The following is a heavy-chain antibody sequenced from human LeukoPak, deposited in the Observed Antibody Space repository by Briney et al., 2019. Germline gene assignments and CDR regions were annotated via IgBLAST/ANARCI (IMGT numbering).Heavy chain of an antibody. Sequence: SQTLSLTCAISGDSVSSNSGTWTWIRQSPSRGLEWLGRTYYRSKWYNDYAVSVKSRITINPDTSKNQFSLQLNSVTSEDTAVYYCARGSSSSSWYFDYWGQGTLVTVSS. CDR1: GDSVSSNSGT. V-gene: IGHV6-1*01. CDR3: ARGSSSSSWYFDY. CDR2: TYYRSKWYN. J-gene: IGHJ4*02. D-gene: IGHD6-13*01.